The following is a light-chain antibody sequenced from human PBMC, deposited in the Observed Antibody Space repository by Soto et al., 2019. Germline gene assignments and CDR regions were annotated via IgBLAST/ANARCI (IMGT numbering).Light chain of an antibody. J-gene: IGKJ1*01. Sequence: ETVLTQSPATLSLSPGDRATLSCRASRRVSNYLAWYQQKAGQAPRLLIYDASNRAAGTPARFSGSGSGTDFTLTISSLEPEDFAVYYCQQRDNWPWTFGQGTKVDI. CDR2: DAS. V-gene: IGKV3-11*01. CDR1: RRVSNY. CDR3: QQRDNWPWT.